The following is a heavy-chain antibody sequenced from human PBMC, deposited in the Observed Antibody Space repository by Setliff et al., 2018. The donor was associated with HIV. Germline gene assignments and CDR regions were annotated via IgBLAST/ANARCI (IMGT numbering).Heavy chain of an antibody. CDR2: IWYDGSNK. D-gene: IGHD6-19*01. CDR1: GFTFSSYG. CDR3: ARYALAVPGYHNAFDI. Sequence: GGSLRLSCAASGFTFSSYGMHWVRQAPGKGLEWVAVIWYDGSNKYYADSVKGRFTISRDNSKNTLYLQMNSLRAEDTAVYYCARYALAVPGYHNAFDIWGQGTMVTVSS. V-gene: IGHV3-33*01. J-gene: IGHJ3*02.